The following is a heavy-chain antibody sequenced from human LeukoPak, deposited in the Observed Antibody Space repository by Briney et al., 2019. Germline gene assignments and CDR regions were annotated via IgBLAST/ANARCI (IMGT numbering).Heavy chain of an antibody. J-gene: IGHJ3*02. Sequence: SETLSLTCTFSGDSISSGDYYWSWIRQPAGKGLEWIGRISSSGSTNYNPSLKSRVTISVDTSKNQFSLKLSSVTAADTAVYFCARGPYSYDSSVAFDIWGQGTMVTVSS. D-gene: IGHD3-22*01. V-gene: IGHV4-61*02. CDR3: ARGPYSYDSSVAFDI. CDR1: GDSISSGDYY. CDR2: ISSSGST.